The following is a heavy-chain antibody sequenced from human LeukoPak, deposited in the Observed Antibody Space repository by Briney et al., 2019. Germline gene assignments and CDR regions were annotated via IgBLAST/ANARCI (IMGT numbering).Heavy chain of an antibody. CDR2: VRFDGSNK. CDR3: VREGEYFDSLTGYSKYYGMDV. J-gene: IGHJ6*02. CDR1: GFTFNRYD. Sequence: SGESLRLSCGASGFTFNRYDMHWVRQAPGKGLEWVTFVRFDGSNKYYADSVKGRFTVSRDNSKNTLYLQMNSLRAEDTAVYYCVREGEYFDSLTGYSKYYGMDVWGQGTTVTVSS. D-gene: IGHD3-9*01. V-gene: IGHV3-30*02.